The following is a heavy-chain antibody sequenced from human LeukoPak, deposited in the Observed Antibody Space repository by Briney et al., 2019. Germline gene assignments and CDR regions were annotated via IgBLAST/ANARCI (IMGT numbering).Heavy chain of an antibody. D-gene: IGHD5-18*01. V-gene: IGHV5-51*01. CDR2: IYPGDSDT. Sequence: GESLQISCKGSGYSFSNYWIAWVRRMPGKGLEWMGIIYPGDSDTRYSPSFQGQVSFSADKSITTAYLQWSDLKASDSGMYYCARQAHGFSYGSGFYYFDYWGQGTLVTVSS. CDR1: GYSFSNYW. CDR3: ARQAHGFSYGSGFYYFDY. J-gene: IGHJ4*02.